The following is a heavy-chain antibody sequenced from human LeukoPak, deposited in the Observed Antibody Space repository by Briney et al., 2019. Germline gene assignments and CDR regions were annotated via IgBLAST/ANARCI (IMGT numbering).Heavy chain of an antibody. J-gene: IGHJ4*02. CDR2: IYYSGST. Sequence: SETLSLTCTVSGGSISSYYWSWIRQPPGKGLEWIGYIYYSGSTNYNPSLKSRVTISVDTSKNQFSLKLSSVTAADTAVYYCARHLSNVLLWFGEPIDYWGQGTLVTVSS. CDR1: GGSISSYY. V-gene: IGHV4-59*08. CDR3: ARHLSNVLLWFGEPIDY. D-gene: IGHD3-10*01.